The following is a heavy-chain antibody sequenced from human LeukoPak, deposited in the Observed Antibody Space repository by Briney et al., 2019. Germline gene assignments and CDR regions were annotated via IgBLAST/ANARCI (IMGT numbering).Heavy chain of an antibody. Sequence: ASVKVSCKASGYTFTGYYMHWVRQAPGQGLEWMGWINPNSGGTNYAQKFQGRVTMTRDTSISTAYMELSRLRSDDTAVYYCARDGNQLLYGGGGWFDPWGQGTLVTISS. V-gene: IGHV1-2*02. D-gene: IGHD2-2*02. CDR1: GYTFTGYY. CDR2: INPNSGGT. CDR3: ARDGNQLLYGGGGWFDP. J-gene: IGHJ5*02.